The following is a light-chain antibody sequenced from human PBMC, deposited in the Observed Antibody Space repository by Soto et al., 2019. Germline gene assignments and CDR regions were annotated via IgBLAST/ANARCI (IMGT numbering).Light chain of an antibody. Sequence: EIVLTQSPGPLSLSPGERATLSCRASQSCSSGDLAWYQQKPGQTPRLLIYGASTRATGIPDRFSGSGSGTAFTLIISRLEPEDGGVYYCQQYGGSFPWTFGQGTKLEIK. CDR2: GAS. CDR3: QQYGGSFPWT. J-gene: IGKJ2*02. V-gene: IGKV3-20*01. CDR1: QSCSSGD.